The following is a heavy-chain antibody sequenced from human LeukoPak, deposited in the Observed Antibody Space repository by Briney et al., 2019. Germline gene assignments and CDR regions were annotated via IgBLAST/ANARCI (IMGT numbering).Heavy chain of an antibody. CDR3: ARADRLDGGPYLIGP. D-gene: IGHD2-21*01. Sequence: GASVKVSCKTSGYSFTDYYMHWVRQAPGQGLEWMGWINPNSGGTSSAQKFQGRVTMTRDTSITTVYMEVSWLTSDDTAIYYCARADRLDGGPYLIGPWGQGALVTVSP. J-gene: IGHJ5*02. CDR1: GYSFTDYY. CDR2: INPNSGGT. V-gene: IGHV1-2*02.